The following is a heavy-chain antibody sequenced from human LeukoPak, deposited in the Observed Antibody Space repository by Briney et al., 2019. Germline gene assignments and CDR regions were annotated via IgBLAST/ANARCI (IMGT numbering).Heavy chain of an antibody. CDR2: IHDDGILK. CDR3: AKQELLWFGPIDY. V-gene: IGHV3-7*03. D-gene: IGHD3-10*01. J-gene: IGHJ4*02. Sequence: GGSLRLSCAASEFTFTAYAMSWFRQAPGKGLEWVANIHDDGILKHYVDSVKGRFTISRDDAKNSVYLQLNSLRAEDTAVYYCAKQELLWFGPIDYWGQGTLVPVSS. CDR1: EFTFTAYA.